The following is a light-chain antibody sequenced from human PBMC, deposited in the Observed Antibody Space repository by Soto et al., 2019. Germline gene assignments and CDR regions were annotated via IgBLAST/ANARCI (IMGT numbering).Light chain of an antibody. CDR1: SSDVGAYDY. V-gene: IGLV2-14*03. CDR2: EVS. Sequence: QSVRTQPASVSGAPGEASTISCTGTSSDVGAYDYVSWYQQHPDKAPKLMIYEVSNRPSGVSNRFSGSKSVNTATLTISGLQADDEADYYCSSYTRSSTRVFGTGTKVTVL. CDR3: SSYTRSSTRV. J-gene: IGLJ1*01.